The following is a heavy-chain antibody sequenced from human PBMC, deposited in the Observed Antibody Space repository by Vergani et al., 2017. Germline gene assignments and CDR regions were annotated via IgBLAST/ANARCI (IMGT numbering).Heavy chain of an antibody. CDR1: GGSISSYY. Sequence: QVQLQESGPGLVKPSETLSLTCTVSGGSISSYYWSWIRQPPGKGLEWIGYIYYSGSTNYNPSLKSRVTISVDTSKNQFSLKLSSVTAADTAVYYCARSNSSRQLLSQNYFDYWGQGTLVTVSS. CDR2: IYYSGST. J-gene: IGHJ4*02. D-gene: IGHD6-13*01. CDR3: ARSNSSRQLLSQNYFDY. V-gene: IGHV4-59*01.